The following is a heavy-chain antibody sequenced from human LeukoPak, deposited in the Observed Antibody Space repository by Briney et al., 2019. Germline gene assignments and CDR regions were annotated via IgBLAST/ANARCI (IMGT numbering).Heavy chain of an antibody. CDR3: ARDLFEGSPAGIAARYLDY. Sequence: ASVKVSCKASGGTFSSYAISWVRQAPGQGLEWMGRIIPILGIANYAQKFQGRVTIIADKSTSTAYMELSSLRSEDTAVYYCARDLFEGSPAGIAARYLDYWGQGTLVTVSS. V-gene: IGHV1-69*04. D-gene: IGHD6-6*01. CDR2: IIPILGIA. CDR1: GGTFSSYA. J-gene: IGHJ4*02.